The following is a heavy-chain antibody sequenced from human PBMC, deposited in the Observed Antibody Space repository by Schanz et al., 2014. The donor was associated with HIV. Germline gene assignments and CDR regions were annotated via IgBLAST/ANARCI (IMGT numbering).Heavy chain of an antibody. J-gene: IGHJ4*02. D-gene: IGHD2-15*01. CDR3: AKDTFELRNSGVFDW. Sequence: EVQVLESGGDLVQPGGSLRLSCAASGFTFSSYSMNWVRQAPGKGLEWVSSISSGSSYIYYADSVKGRFTISRDNAKNSLYLQMNSLRAEDTAVYYCAKDTFELRNSGVFDWWGQGTLVTVSS. CDR1: GFTFSSYS. CDR2: ISSGSSYI. V-gene: IGHV3-21*01.